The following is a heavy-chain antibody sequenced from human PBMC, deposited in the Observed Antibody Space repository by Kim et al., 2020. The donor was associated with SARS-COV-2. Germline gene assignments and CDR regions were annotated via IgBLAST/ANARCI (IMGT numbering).Heavy chain of an antibody. CDR1: GFTFSSYA. V-gene: IGHV3-23*01. J-gene: IGHJ5*02. D-gene: IGHD3-10*01. CDR2: ISGSGGST. Sequence: GGSLRLFCAASGFTFSSYAMSWVRQAPGKGLEWVSAISGSGGSTYYADSVKGRFTISRDNSKNTLYLQMNSLRAEDTAVYYCAKGGDPGVWFGSTYNWFDPWGQGTLVTVSS. CDR3: AKGGDPGVWFGSTYNWFDP.